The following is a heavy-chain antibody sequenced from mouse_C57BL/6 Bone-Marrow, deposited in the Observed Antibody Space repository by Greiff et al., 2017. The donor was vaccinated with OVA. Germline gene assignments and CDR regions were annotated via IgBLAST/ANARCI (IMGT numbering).Heavy chain of an antibody. CDR2: INPSSGYT. Sequence: QVQLQQSGAELARPGASVKMSCKASGYTFTSYTMHWVKQRPGQGLEWIGYINPSSGYTKYNQKFKDKATLTADKSSSTAYMQLSSLTSEDSAVYYCARARSYWYFDVWGTGTTVTVSS. CDR1: GYTFTSYT. CDR3: ARARSYWYFDV. J-gene: IGHJ1*03. V-gene: IGHV1-4*01.